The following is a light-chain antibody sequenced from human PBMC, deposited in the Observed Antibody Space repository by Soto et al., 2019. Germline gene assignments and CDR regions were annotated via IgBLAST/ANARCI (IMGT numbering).Light chain of an antibody. J-gene: IGLJ1*01. CDR3: GSWDSSLSAYV. Sequence: VLTQPPPVSAAPGQRVTISCSGSSSNIGGNSVSWYQQLPGTAPKLLIYDDDKRPSGIPDRFSGSKSGTSATLGITGFQTGDEADYYCGSWDSSLSAYVFGTGTKVTV. CDR2: DDD. CDR1: SSNIGGNS. V-gene: IGLV1-51*01.